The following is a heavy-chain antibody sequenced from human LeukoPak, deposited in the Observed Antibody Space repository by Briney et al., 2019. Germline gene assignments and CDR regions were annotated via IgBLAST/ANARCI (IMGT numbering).Heavy chain of an antibody. CDR3: ARGPYYAAGSFDY. CDR1: GFSFSSNW. Sequence: HPGGSLRLSCAASGFSFSSNWMHWVRHAPGKGLVWVSRISIDGGDTVYADSVKGRFTVSRDNAKDTLYLQMNSLRVEDTAVYYCARGPYYAAGSFDYWGQGTLVTVSS. CDR2: ISIDGGDT. V-gene: IGHV3-74*01. D-gene: IGHD3-10*01. J-gene: IGHJ4*02.